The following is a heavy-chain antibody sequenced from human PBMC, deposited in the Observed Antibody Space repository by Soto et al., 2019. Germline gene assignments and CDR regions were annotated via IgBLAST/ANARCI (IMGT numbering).Heavy chain of an antibody. CDR2: IYYSGGT. Sequence: LSLTCTVSGGSISNYYWGWIRQPPGQGLEWIGYIYYSGGTNYNPSLESRVSISVDTSKNQFSLKLNSVTAADTAVYYCARLLYSSGYYIDYWGQGTLVTVSS. CDR3: ARLLYSSGYYIDY. CDR1: GGSISNYY. J-gene: IGHJ4*02. V-gene: IGHV4-59*01. D-gene: IGHD3-22*01.